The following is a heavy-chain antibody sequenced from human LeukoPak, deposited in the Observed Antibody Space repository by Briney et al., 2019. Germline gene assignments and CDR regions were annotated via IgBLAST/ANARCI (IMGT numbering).Heavy chain of an antibody. CDR3: AKGRWGLTINNFDL. CDR1: GLNLTTYA. CDR2: ISDRGDST. J-gene: IGHJ3*01. V-gene: IGHV3-23*01. D-gene: IGHD3/OR15-3a*01. Sequence: GGSLRLSCAASGLNLTTYAMGWVRQAPGKGLEWVPVISDRGDSTYYGDSVKGRFTISRDSSKNTLYLQMNSLGGEDTALYYCAKGRWGLTINNFDLWGQGTMVTVSS.